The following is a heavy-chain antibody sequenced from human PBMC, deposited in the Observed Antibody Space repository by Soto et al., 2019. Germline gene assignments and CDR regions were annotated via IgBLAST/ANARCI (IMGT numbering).Heavy chain of an antibody. CDR1: GFTVSSNY. CDR3: AREYHVNTVTKGDRYFDL. J-gene: IGHJ2*01. V-gene: IGHV3-66*01. D-gene: IGHD4-17*01. CDR2: IYSGGST. Sequence: EVQLVESGGGLVQPGGSLRLSCAASGFTVSSNYMSWVRQAPGKGLEWVSVIYSGGSTYYADSVKGRFTISRDNSKNTLYLQMNSLRAEDTAVYYCAREYHVNTVTKGDRYFDLWGRGTLVTVSS.